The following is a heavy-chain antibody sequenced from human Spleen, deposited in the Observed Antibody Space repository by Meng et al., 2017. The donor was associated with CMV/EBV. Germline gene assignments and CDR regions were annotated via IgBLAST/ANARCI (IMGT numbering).Heavy chain of an antibody. V-gene: IGHV4-59*01. CDR1: GASITSSY. CDR3: SRDYCGGDCYSLGH. D-gene: IGHD2-21*01. CDR2: VYFTGVT. J-gene: IGHJ1*01. Sequence: GSLRLSCSVSGASITSSYWSWIRQAPGKGLEWIGHVYFTGVTKYNASLRSRVTISIDTSKSQFSLNVSSVTAADTAVYYCSRDYCGGDCYSLGHWGRGSLVTVSS.